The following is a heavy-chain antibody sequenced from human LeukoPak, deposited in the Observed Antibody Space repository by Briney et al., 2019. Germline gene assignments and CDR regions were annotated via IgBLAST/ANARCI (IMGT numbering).Heavy chain of an antibody. V-gene: IGHV3-7*01. CDR3: ARLYRYCSGGSCYYYYYMDV. J-gene: IGHJ6*03. CDR1: GFSFSTYS. CDR2: IKQDGSEK. D-gene: IGHD2-15*01. Sequence: PGGSLRLSCAASGFSFSTYSMSWVRQAPGKGLEWVANIKQDGSEKYYVDSVKGRFTISRDNAKNSLYLQMNSLRAEDTAVYYCARLYRYCSGGSCYYYYYMDVWGKGTTVTVSS.